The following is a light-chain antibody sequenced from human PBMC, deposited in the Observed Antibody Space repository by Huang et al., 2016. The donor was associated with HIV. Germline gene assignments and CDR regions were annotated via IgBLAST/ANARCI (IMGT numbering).Light chain of an antibody. CDR3: QQYNNWPRT. CDR2: VAS. J-gene: IGKJ1*01. Sequence: EIVMRQSPATLSASPGERVTLSCAASQSVSSNLAWYQQKPGQGPRLLIYVASTRATGIPARVSGSGSGTEFTLTISSLQSEDFAVYYCQQYNNWPRTFGQGTKVEIK. CDR1: QSVSSN. V-gene: IGKV3-15*01.